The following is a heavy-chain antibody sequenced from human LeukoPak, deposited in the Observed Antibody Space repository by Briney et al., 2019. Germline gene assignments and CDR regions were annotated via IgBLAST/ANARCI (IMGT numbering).Heavy chain of an antibody. Sequence: SETLSLTCTVSGGSISSYYWSWIRQPPGKGLEWIGYIYCSGSTNYNPSLKSRVTISVDTSKNQFSLKLSSATAADTAVYYCARGVAAAGIDYWGQGTLVTVSS. D-gene: IGHD6-13*01. CDR2: IYCSGST. CDR3: ARGVAAAGIDY. V-gene: IGHV4-59*01. CDR1: GGSISSYY. J-gene: IGHJ4*02.